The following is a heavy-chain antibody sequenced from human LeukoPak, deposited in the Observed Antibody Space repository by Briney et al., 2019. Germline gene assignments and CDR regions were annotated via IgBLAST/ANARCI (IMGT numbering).Heavy chain of an antibody. D-gene: IGHD1-26*01. CDR1: GGTFSSYA. J-gene: IGHJ3*02. CDR2: IIPIFGTT. V-gene: IGHV1-69*13. Sequence: SVKVSCKASGGTFSSYAISWVRQAPGQGLEWMGGIIPIFGTTNYAQNFQGRATITADESTSTAHMELSSLRSEDTAVYYCVKGDGELLLRSAFDIWGQGTMVTVPS. CDR3: VKGDGELLLRSAFDI.